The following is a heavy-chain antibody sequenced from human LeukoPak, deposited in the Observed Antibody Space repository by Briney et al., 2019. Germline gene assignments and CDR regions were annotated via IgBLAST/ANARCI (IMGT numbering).Heavy chain of an antibody. Sequence: GGSLRLSCAASGFTFSSYSMNWVRQAPGKGLEWVSYISSSSSTIYYADSVKGRFTISRDNAKNSLYLQMNSLRAEDTAVYYCARDSSTLSQLQLDPDYWGQGTLVTVSS. J-gene: IGHJ4*02. CDR3: ARDSSTLSQLQLDPDY. CDR1: GFTFSSYS. CDR2: ISSSSSTI. V-gene: IGHV3-48*04. D-gene: IGHD6-13*01.